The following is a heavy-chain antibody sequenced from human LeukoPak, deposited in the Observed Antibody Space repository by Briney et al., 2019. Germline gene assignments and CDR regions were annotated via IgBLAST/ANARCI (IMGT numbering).Heavy chain of an antibody. D-gene: IGHD3-3*01. J-gene: IGHJ4*02. V-gene: IGHV4-4*02. CDR1: GGSVTSTNW. CDR3: AREGGFYRPLDY. Sequence: SETLSLTCGVSGGSVTSTNWWTWVPQPPGKGLELIGEIHLDGRTNYNPSLKSRLTMSVDLSENHVSLKLTSVTAADTAVYYCAREGGFYRPLDYSGQGTLVTVSS. CDR2: IHLDGRT.